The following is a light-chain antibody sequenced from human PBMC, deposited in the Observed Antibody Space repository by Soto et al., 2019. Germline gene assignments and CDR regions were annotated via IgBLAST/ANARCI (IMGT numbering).Light chain of an antibody. CDR3: QQYDNWPPWT. J-gene: IGKJ1*01. Sequence: EIVMTQSPATLSVSPGERATLSCRASQSISNHLAWYQQKPAQAPRLLIYGASTRATGIPARFSGSGSGTEFTLTISSLQSEDFAVYYCQQYDNWPPWTFGQGTKVEIK. V-gene: IGKV3-15*01. CDR1: QSISNH. CDR2: GAS.